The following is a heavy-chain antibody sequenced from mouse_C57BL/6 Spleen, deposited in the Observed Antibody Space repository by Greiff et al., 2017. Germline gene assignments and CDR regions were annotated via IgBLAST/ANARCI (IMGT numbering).Heavy chain of an antibody. V-gene: IGHV3-6*01. CDR1: GYSITSGYY. CDR2: ISYDGSN. J-gene: IGHJ4*01. CDR3: ARVDGYLYAMDY. Sequence: VQLKESGPGLVKPSQSLSLTCSVTGYSITSGYYWNWIRQFPGNKLEWMGYISYDGSNNYNPSLKNRISITRDTSKNQFFLKLNSVTTEDTATYYCARVDGYLYAMDYWGQGTSVTVSS. D-gene: IGHD2-3*01.